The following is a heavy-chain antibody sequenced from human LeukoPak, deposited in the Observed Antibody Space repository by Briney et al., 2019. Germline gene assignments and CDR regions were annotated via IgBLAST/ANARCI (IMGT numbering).Heavy chain of an antibody. Sequence: SETLSLTCTVSGGSISSNSYYWGWFRQPPGKGPQWIGRLYYSGSTYYNPSFESRVTISVDASTNQFSLKLSSVTAADTAVYYCARLLAYDSRVDWGQGTLVTVSS. CDR3: ARLLAYDSRVD. J-gene: IGHJ4*02. V-gene: IGHV4-39*01. CDR1: GGSISSNSYY. D-gene: IGHD3-22*01. CDR2: LYYSGST.